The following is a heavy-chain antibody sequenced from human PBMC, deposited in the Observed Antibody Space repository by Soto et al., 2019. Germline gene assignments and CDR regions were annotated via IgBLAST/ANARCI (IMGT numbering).Heavy chain of an antibody. J-gene: IGHJ6*02. CDR1: GFTFSSYA. Sequence: SLRLSCAASGFTFSSYAMSWVRQAPGKGLEWVSAISGSGGSTYYADSVKGRFTISRDNSKNTLYLQMNSLRAEDTAVYYCAKDLLAAAGWDYGMDVWGQGTTVTVSS. CDR3: AKDLLAAAGWDYGMDV. V-gene: IGHV3-23*01. D-gene: IGHD6-13*01. CDR2: ISGSGGST.